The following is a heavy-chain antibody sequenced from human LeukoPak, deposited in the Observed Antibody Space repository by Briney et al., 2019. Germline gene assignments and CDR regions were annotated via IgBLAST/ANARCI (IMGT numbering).Heavy chain of an antibody. CDR1: GFSFSTYD. J-gene: IGHJ4*02. CDR2: ISSDGSHK. V-gene: IGHV3-30*18. D-gene: IGHD3-9*01. CDR3: AKGSIDWYYFDY. Sequence: PGGALRLSCAASGFSFSTYDMHWVRQAPGKGLEWVAVISSDGSHKYWADSVKGRFTISRDNSKNTVYLQMNSLRAEDTAVYYCAKGSIDWYYFDYWGQGTLVTVPS.